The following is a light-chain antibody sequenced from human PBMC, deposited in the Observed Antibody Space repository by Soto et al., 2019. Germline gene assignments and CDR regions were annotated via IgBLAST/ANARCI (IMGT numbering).Light chain of an antibody. CDR3: QESTFLPHP. CDR1: ESISSW. CDR2: AAS. J-gene: IGKJ1*01. V-gene: IGKV1-5*01. Sequence: SRLPASEEERVTITGRASESISSWFAWYQQHPGTAPNLLIYAASTLQSGVPSRFSGGGSGTDFTLTISSLQADDFAPDYCQESTFLPHPFGQRTNVDNK.